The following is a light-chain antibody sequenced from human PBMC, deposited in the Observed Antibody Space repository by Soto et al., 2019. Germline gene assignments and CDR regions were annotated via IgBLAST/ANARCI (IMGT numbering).Light chain of an antibody. V-gene: IGKV3-15*01. CDR1: QNINRN. J-gene: IGKJ2*01. Sequence: EIVLTQSPATLSVSPGESASLSCRASQNINRNLAWYQQRPGQAPRLLILRASTRASGIPARFSGSGSGSEFTLTVSGLESEDFAVYYCQQYEESPPYSFDQGTKVEIK. CDR2: RAS. CDR3: QQYEESPPYS.